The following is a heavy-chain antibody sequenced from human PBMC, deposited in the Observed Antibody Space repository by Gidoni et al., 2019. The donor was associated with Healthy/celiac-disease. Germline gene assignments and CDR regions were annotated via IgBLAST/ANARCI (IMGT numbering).Heavy chain of an antibody. Sequence: QVQLQESGPGLVKPSQTLSLTCTVSGGSISSGGYYWSWIRQHPGKGLEWIGYIYYSGSTYYNPSRKSRVTISVDTSKNQFSLKLSSVTAADTAVYYCARDQGPPGDIVVVVAATPRTGMDVWGQGTTVTVSS. D-gene: IGHD2-15*01. CDR2: IYYSGST. J-gene: IGHJ6*02. CDR3: ARDQGPPGDIVVVVAATPRTGMDV. V-gene: IGHV4-31*03. CDR1: GGSISSGGYY.